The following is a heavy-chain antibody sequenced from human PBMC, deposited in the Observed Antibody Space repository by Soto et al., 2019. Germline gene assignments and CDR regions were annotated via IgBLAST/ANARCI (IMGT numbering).Heavy chain of an antibody. CDR2: ISYDGSNK. V-gene: IGHV3-30*18. J-gene: IGHJ4*02. D-gene: IGHD1-26*01. CDR3: AKDRSPPNFLWSRVGATLVDY. Sequence: QVQLVESGGGVVQPGRSLRLSCAASGFTFSSYGMHWVRQAPGKGLEWVAVISYDGSNKYYADSVKGRFTISRDNSKNTLYLQMNSLRAEDTAVYYCAKDRSPPNFLWSRVGATLVDYWGQGTLVTVSS. CDR1: GFTFSSYG.